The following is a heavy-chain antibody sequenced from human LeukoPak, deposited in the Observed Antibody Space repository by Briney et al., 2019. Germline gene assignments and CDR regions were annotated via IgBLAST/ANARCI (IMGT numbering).Heavy chain of an antibody. CDR2: IIPIFGTA. Sequence: SVKVSCKASGGTFSSYAISWVRQAPGQGLEWMGGIIPIFGTANYAQKFQGRVTITADESTSTAYMELSSLRSEDTAVYYRPREDPTPTLDTLFRDYYYYYMDVWGKRTTVTVSS. J-gene: IGHJ6*03. CDR1: GGTFSSYA. D-gene: IGHD5-18*01. V-gene: IGHV1-69*13. CDR3: PREDPTPTLDTLFRDYYYYYMDV.